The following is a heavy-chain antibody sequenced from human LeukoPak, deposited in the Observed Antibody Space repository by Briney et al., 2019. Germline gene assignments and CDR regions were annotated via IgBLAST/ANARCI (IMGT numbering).Heavy chain of an antibody. CDR2: IIYSGGAT. V-gene: IGHV3-23*01. D-gene: IGHD3-22*01. CDR3: AKDGLYYDGSEHVYYFDS. CDR1: GFTFSRSA. J-gene: IGHJ4*02. Sequence: GGSLRLSCAASGFTFSRSAMTWVRQGPGTGLEFVASIIYSGGATYYADSVKGRFTISRDNSKNTLYLQMNGLRAEDTALYYCAKDGLYYDGSEHVYYFDSWGQGTLVTVSS.